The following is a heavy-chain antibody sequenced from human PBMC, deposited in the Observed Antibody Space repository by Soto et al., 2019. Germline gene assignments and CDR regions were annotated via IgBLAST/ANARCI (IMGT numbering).Heavy chain of an antibody. Sequence: GSLRLSCAASGFTLTNAWLSWVRQAPGKGLEWVGRIKSLTDGGTPTYAAPVKGRFTISRDDSKDTVYLQMNSLKTEDTAVYYCTTGRYTFGLDSWGQGTLVTVSS. CDR2: IKSLTDGGTP. CDR1: GFTLTNAW. J-gene: IGHJ4*02. CDR3: TTGRYTFGLDS. V-gene: IGHV3-15*01. D-gene: IGHD5-18*01.